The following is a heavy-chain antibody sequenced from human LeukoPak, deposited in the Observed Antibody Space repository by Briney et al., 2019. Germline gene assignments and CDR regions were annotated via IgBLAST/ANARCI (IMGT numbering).Heavy chain of an antibody. V-gene: IGHV3-23*01. D-gene: IGHD2-2*01. CDR2: ISDRSGST. Sequence: PGGSLRLSCAASGFTFSIYCMHWVRQAPGKGLEWVSAISDRSGSTYYADSVKGRFTISRDNSKNTLYLQMNSLRAEDTAVYYCARGYQLLCDYWGQGTLVTVSS. J-gene: IGHJ4*02. CDR3: ARGYQLLCDY. CDR1: GFTFSIYC.